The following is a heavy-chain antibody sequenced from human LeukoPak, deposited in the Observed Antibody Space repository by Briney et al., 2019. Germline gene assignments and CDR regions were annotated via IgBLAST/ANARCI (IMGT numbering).Heavy chain of an antibody. V-gene: IGHV3-30*02. CDR2: IRFDGSNK. CDR3: AKDAASSSSRFDY. J-gene: IGHJ4*02. D-gene: IGHD6-6*01. Sequence: GGSLRLSCAASGFTFSNYWMSWVRQAPGKGLEWVTFIRFDGSNKTYTDSVKGRFTISRDNSKSTFYLQMNSLRSEDTAVYYCAKDAASSSSRFDYWGQGTLVTVSS. CDR1: GFTFSNYW.